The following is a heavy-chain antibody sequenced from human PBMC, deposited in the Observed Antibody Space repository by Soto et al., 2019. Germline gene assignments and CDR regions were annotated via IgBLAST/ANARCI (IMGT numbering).Heavy chain of an antibody. D-gene: IGHD3-10*01. J-gene: IGHJ3*02. CDR3: ARDLTTATRGAFDI. V-gene: IGHV4-4*02. CDR2: IYHTGNT. Sequence: PSETLSLTCAVSGGVISSSNRWNWVRQPPGKGLEWIGEIYHTGNTNYTPSLKSQVTISVDKSKNQCSLKLSSVTAADTAVYYCARDLTTATRGAFDIWGQGTMVTVSS. CDR1: GGVISSSNR.